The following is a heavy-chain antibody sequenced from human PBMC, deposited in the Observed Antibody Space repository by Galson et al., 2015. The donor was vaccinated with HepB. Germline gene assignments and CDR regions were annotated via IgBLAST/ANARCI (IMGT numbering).Heavy chain of an antibody. J-gene: IGHJ4*02. CDR1: GFTFSSYW. V-gene: IGHV3-7*01. Sequence: SLRLSCAASGFTFSSYWMSWVRQAPGKGLEWVANIKQDGSEKYYVDSVKGRFTISRDNAKNSLYLQMNSLRAEDTAVYYCARTPSVTSPGLIDYWGQGTLVTVSS. CDR3: ARTPSVTSPGLIDY. D-gene: IGHD2-2*01. CDR2: IKQDGSEK.